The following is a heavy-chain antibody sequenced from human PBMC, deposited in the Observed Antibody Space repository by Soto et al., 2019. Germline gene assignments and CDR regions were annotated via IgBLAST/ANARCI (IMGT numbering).Heavy chain of an antibody. CDR3: AKDMVRGGRESHYAMDV. CDR1: GLTFSNYA. D-gene: IGHD3-10*01. CDR2: ISYDGRNQ. V-gene: IGHV3-30*14. Sequence: QVQLVESGGGVVQPGRSLRLSCAASGLTFSNYAMHWVRQAPGKGLEWVAVISYDGRNQYYTDSVEGRFTSSRDNSKNTLYLQMSSLNPEDTAVYYCAKDMVRGGRESHYAMDVWGQGTTVTVSS. J-gene: IGHJ6*02.